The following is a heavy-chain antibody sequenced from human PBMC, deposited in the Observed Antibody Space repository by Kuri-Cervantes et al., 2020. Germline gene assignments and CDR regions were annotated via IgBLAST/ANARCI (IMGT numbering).Heavy chain of an antibody. CDR1: GFTFSSYG. D-gene: IGHD6-19*01. V-gene: IGHV3-30*03. CDR3: ARDRLRLVSDDAFDI. CDR2: ISYDGSNK. Sequence: GESLKISCAASGFTFSSYGMHWVRQAPGKGLEWMAVISYDGSNKYYADSVKGRFTISRDNSKNTLYLQMNSLRAEDTAVYYCARDRLRLVSDDAFDIWGQGTMVTVSS. J-gene: IGHJ3*02.